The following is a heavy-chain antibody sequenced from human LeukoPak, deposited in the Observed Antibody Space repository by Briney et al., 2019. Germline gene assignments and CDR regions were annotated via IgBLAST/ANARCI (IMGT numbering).Heavy chain of an antibody. CDR2: IKQDGSEK. CDR3: ARDVLDYYDSSGYYHSSYFDY. V-gene: IGHV3-7*01. D-gene: IGHD3-22*01. J-gene: IGHJ4*02. Sequence: GGSLRLSCAASGFTFSSYWMSWVRQAPGKGLEWVANIKQDGSEKYYVDSVKGRFTISRDNAKNSLYLQMNSLRAEDTAVYYCARDVLDYYDSSGYYHSSYFDYWGQGTLLVTVSS. CDR1: GFTFSSYW.